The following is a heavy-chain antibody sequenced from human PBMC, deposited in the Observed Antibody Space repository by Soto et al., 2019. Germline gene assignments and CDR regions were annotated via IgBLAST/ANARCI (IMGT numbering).Heavy chain of an antibody. D-gene: IGHD1-7*01. CDR3: AREYSLNYHDAFDI. Sequence: GGSLRLSCAASEFSVSNFGMIWVLEAPRKGLEWISFISSGSDTMYNAEYVKGQFTNFRDKVQNSLYLQMNSLRDEDTAVYYCAREYSLNYHDAFDIWGQGT. CDR2: ISSGSDTM. V-gene: IGHV3-48*02. J-gene: IGHJ3*02. CDR1: EFSVSNFG.